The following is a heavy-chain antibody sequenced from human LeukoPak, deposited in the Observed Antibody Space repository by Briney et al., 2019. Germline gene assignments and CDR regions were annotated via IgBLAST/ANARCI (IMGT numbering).Heavy chain of an antibody. Sequence: SGGSLRLSCAASGFSFRSYGMHWVRQAPGKGLEWVAFTRYDGSNKYYADSVKGRFTISRDNSKNTLSLQMNSLRAEDTAVYYCAKGGNGSSVLDVWGKGTTVTVSS. J-gene: IGHJ6*04. CDR1: GFSFRSYG. V-gene: IGHV3-30*02. D-gene: IGHD6-6*01. CDR3: AKGGNGSSVLDV. CDR2: TRYDGSNK.